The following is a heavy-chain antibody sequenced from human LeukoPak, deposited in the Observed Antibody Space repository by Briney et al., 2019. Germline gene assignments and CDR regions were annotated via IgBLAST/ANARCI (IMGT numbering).Heavy chain of an antibody. Sequence: GESRKISCKGSGCSFTSYWIGWVRQMPGKGLEWMGIIYPGDSDTRYSPSFQGQVTISADKSISTAYLQWSSLKASDTAMYYCARLVVRGVSSFAAKLNWFDPWGQGTLVTVSP. D-gene: IGHD3-10*01. CDR2: IYPGDSDT. V-gene: IGHV5-51*01. CDR3: ARLVVRGVSSFAAKLNWFDP. CDR1: GCSFTSYW. J-gene: IGHJ5*02.